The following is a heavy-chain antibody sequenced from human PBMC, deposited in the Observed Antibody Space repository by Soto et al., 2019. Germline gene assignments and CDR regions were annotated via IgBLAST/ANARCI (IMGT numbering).Heavy chain of an antibody. D-gene: IGHD3-9*01. V-gene: IGHV1-3*01. J-gene: IGHJ1*01. Sequence: ASVKVSCKASGYAFTSYAMHWVRQAPGQRLEWMGWINAGNGNTKYSQKFQGRVTITRDTSASTAYMELSSLRSEDTAVYYCARGDYDILTGPPQHWGQGTLVTVSS. CDR1: GYAFTSYA. CDR3: ARGDYDILTGPPQH. CDR2: INAGNGNT.